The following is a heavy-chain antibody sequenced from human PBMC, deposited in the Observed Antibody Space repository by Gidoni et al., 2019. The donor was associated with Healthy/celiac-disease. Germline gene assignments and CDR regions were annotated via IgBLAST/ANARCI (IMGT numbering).Heavy chain of an antibody. Sequence: QVQLVQSGAEVKKPGASVKVSCQASGYTFTGYYMHWVRQAPGQGLEWMGWINPNSGGTNYAQKFQGRVTMTRDTSISTAYMELSRLRSDDTAVYYCARVASSRYYYEAAFDIWGQGTMVTVSS. J-gene: IGHJ3*02. D-gene: IGHD3-22*01. CDR3: ARVASSRYYYEAAFDI. V-gene: IGHV1-2*02. CDR1: GYTFTGYY. CDR2: INPNSGGT.